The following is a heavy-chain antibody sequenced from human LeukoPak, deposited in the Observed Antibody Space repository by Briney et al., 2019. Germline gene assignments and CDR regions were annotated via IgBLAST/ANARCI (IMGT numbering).Heavy chain of an antibody. V-gene: IGHV3-53*01. CDR2: IYSGGST. J-gene: IGHJ6*03. CDR3: ARESPYYDSSGYYLNYYYYMDV. CDR1: GFTVSSNY. Sequence: PTGGSLRLSCAASGFTVSSNYMSWVRQAPGKGLEWVSVIYSGGSTYYADSVKGRFTISRDNSKNTLYLQMNSLRAEDTAVYYCARESPYYDSSGYYLNYYYYMDVWGKGTTATVSS. D-gene: IGHD3-22*01.